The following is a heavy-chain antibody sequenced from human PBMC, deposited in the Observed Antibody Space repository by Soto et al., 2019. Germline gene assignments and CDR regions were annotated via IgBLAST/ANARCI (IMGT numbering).Heavy chain of an antibody. V-gene: IGHV1-18*01. CDR3: ARDQDIVVVVTDYYYYYGMYV. CDR1: GYTFTSYC. J-gene: IGHJ6*02. D-gene: IGHD2-15*01. CDR2: ISAYNGNT. Sequence: ASVKVSCKASGYTFTSYCISWVRQAPGQGLEWMGWISAYNGNTNYAQKLQGRVTMTTDTSTSTAYMELRSLRSDDTAVYYCARDQDIVVVVTDYYYYYGMYVWGQGTTVTVS.